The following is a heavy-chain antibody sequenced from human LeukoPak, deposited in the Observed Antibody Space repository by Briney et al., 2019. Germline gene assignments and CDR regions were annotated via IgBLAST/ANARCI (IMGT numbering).Heavy chain of an antibody. J-gene: IGHJ5*02. CDR3: ARDRQLRLHDP. Sequence: GGSLRLSCTASGFTFTDYYMAWIRRAPGKGLEWLSYISTSGSTVSYVDSVKGRFTISRDNAKNSVYLQIDSLRAEDTAMYYCARDRQLRLHDPWGQGILVTVSS. D-gene: IGHD3-16*01. CDR2: ISTSGSTV. V-gene: IGHV3-11*01. CDR1: GFTFTDYY.